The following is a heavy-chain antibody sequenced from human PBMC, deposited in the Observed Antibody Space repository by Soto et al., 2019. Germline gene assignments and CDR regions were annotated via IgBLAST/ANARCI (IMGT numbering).Heavy chain of an antibody. V-gene: IGHV4-31*03. J-gene: IGHJ4*02. CDR1: GASISSGGYF. Sequence: SETLSLTCTVSGASISSGGYFWSWIRQHPGKGLEWIGYIYYGGTTYYNPSLKSRLTMSVDTSENQFSLKLSSLTAADTAVYYCARVRDNNGHYLDFWGQGTLVTVSS. D-gene: IGHD2-8*01. CDR3: ARVRDNNGHYLDF. CDR2: IYYGGTT.